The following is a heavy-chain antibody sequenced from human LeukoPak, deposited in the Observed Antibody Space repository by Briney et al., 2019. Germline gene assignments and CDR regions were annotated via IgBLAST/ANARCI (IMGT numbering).Heavy chain of an antibody. D-gene: IGHD2-2*02. Sequence: PGGSLRLSCAASGFTFSSYAMSWVRQAPGKGLEWVSAISGSGGSTYYADSVKGRFTISRDNSKNTLYLQMNSLRAEDTAVYYCAKALSRYCSSTSCYTLGYWGQGTLVTVSS. CDR1: GFTFSSYA. CDR3: AKALSRYCSSTSCYTLGY. CDR2: ISGSGGST. J-gene: IGHJ4*02. V-gene: IGHV3-23*01.